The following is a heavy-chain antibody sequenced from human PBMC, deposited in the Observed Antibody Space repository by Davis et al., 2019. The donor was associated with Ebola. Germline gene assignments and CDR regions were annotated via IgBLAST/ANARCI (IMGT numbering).Heavy chain of an antibody. CDR3: AKDRSPDDCSTTSCPIYYFDY. J-gene: IGHJ4*02. Sequence: PGGSLRLSCAVSGFTFSNYAMSWVRQAPGKGLEWISDITGSGDNTNYAVSVKGRFTISRDNSKNTSYLQMNSLRAEDTAIYYCAKDRSPDDCSTTSCPIYYFDYWGQGTQVTVSS. CDR1: GFTFSNYA. D-gene: IGHD2-2*01. CDR2: ITGSGDNT. V-gene: IGHV3-23*01.